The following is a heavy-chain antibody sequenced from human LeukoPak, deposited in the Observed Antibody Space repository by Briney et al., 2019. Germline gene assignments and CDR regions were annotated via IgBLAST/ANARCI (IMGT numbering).Heavy chain of an antibody. D-gene: IGHD3-10*01. CDR3: ARRGIRGVN. V-gene: IGHV4-39*07. J-gene: IGHJ4*02. CDR2: INHSGST. CDR1: RGSIISSSYY. Sequence: SETLSLTCTVSRGSIISSSYYWGWLRQPPGKGLEWIGEINHSGSTNYNPSFKSRVTISVDTSKNQFSLKLNSVAAADTAVYYCARRGIRGVNWGQGTLVTVSS.